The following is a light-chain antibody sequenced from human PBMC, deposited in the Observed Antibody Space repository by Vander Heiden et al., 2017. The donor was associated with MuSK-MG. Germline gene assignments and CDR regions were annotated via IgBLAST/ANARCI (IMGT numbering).Light chain of an antibody. CDR1: QSISSW. Sequence: DIQMTQSPSNLSASVGDRVTITCRASQSISSWLAWYQQKPGKAPKLLIYTASTLESGVPSRFSGSGSGTEFTLTISSLQPDDSATYYCQQYNSSPFTFGHGTKVEIK. J-gene: IGKJ3*01. V-gene: IGKV1-5*03. CDR3: QQYNSSPFT. CDR2: TAS.